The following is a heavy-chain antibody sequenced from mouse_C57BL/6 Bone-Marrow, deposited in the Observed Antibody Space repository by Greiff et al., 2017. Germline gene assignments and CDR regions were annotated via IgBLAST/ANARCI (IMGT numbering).Heavy chain of an antibody. J-gene: IGHJ3*01. CDR2: IYPGSGST. CDR3: SRRYGSSFFAY. CDR1: GYTFTSYW. D-gene: IGHD1-1*01. V-gene: IGHV1-55*01. Sequence: KQPGAELVKPGASVKMSCKASGYTFTSYWITWVKQRPGQGLEWIGDIYPGSGSTNYNEKFKSKATLTVDTSSSTAYMQLSSLTSEDSAVYCCSRRYGSSFFAYWGQGTLVTVSA.